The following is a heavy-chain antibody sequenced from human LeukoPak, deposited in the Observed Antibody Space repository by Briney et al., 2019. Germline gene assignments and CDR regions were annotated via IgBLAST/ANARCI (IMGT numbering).Heavy chain of an antibody. CDR2: IIPIFGTA. J-gene: IGHJ4*02. CDR3: AMIPYCTTVTCFYLDY. D-gene: IGHD2-8*01. CDR1: GGTFSIYA. V-gene: IGHV1-69*06. Sequence: SVTVSFKASGGTFSIYAISWVRQAPGQGLEWMGGIIPIFGTANYAQKFQGRVTITADKSTSTAYMELRGLRSDDTAVYYCAMIPYCTTVTCFYLDYWGQGTLVTVSS.